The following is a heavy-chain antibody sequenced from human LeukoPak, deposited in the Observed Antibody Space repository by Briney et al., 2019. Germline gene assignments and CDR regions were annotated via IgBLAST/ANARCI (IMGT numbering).Heavy chain of an antibody. Sequence: GGFLRLSCAASGFSFGIYWMGWVRQAPGKGLEWMANINQYGSAVHYADSVKGRFTISRDNAKNSLYLQMNSLRAEDTAVYYCARDAGYYVHDVWGQGTLVTVSS. CDR3: ARDAGYYVHDV. CDR1: GFSFGIYW. J-gene: IGHJ4*02. V-gene: IGHV3-7*01. D-gene: IGHD3-10*02. CDR2: INQYGSAV.